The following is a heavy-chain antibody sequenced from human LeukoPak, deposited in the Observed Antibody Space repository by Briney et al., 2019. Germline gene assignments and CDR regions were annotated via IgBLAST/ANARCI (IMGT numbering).Heavy chain of an antibody. Sequence: GGSLRLSCAASGFIFSRYSMHWVRQAPGKGLQYVSAISNNGGGGTTYYADFVEDRFTISRDNSKNTLFLQMDSLRTEDMAVYYCAKTLWGLTLLSSDHWGQGTLVTVSS. V-gene: IGHV3-64*02. D-gene: IGHD2-21*02. J-gene: IGHJ4*02. CDR3: AKTLWGLTLLSSDH. CDR2: ISNNGGGGTT. CDR1: GFIFSRYS.